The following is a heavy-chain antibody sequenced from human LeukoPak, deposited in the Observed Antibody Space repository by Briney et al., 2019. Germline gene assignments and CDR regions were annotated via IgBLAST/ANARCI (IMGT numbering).Heavy chain of an antibody. CDR3: ARTVVVTAIHYFDY. V-gene: IGHV4-4*09. CDR2: IYTIGSA. CDR1: GDSISSYY. D-gene: IGHD2-21*02. Sequence: PSETLSLTCTVSGDSISSYYWSWIQQPPGKGLEWIGYIYTIGSANYNPSLESRVTISVDTSKNHFSLKLSSVTAADTAVYYCARTVVVTAIHYFDYWGQGTLVTVSS. J-gene: IGHJ4*02.